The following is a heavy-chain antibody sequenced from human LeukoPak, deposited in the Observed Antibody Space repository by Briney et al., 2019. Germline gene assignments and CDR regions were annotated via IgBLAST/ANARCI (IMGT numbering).Heavy chain of an antibody. CDR1: GGSISSYY. J-gene: IGHJ3*02. Sequence: SETLSLTCSVSGGSISSYYWSWIRQPPGKGLEWVGYIYYSGSTNYNPSLKSRVTISVDTSKNQFSLKLSSVTAADTAVYYCARDHSSGWYDAFDIWGQGTMVTVSS. V-gene: IGHV4-59*01. CDR2: IYYSGST. CDR3: ARDHSSGWYDAFDI. D-gene: IGHD6-19*01.